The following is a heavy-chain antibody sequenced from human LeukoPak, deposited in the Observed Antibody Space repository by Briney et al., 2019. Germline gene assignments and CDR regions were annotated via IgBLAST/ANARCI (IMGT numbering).Heavy chain of an antibody. D-gene: IGHD3-10*01. Sequence: ASVKVSCTASGYTFTSYDINWVRQATGQGLEWMGWMNPNSGNTGYAQKFQGRGTMTRNTSISTAYMELSRLRSEDTAVYYCARGRIPYYYGSGRAPPDYWGQGTLVTVSS. CDR3: ARGRIPYYYGSGRAPPDY. CDR1: GYTFTSYD. CDR2: MNPNSGNT. J-gene: IGHJ4*02. V-gene: IGHV1-8*01.